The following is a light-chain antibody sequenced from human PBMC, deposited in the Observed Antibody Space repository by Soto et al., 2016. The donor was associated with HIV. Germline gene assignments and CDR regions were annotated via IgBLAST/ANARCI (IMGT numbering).Light chain of an antibody. Sequence: SYELTQPLSVSVSPGQTASTTCSGANLWDKYVYWYQQKPGQSPLLVIQENNRRPSGVPERFSGSNSWGTATLTITGTQAMDEGDYYCQVWDIKDYIFGPGTKVTVL. CDR2: ENN. CDR3: QVWDIKDYI. CDR1: NLWDKY. V-gene: IGLV3-1*01. J-gene: IGLJ1*01.